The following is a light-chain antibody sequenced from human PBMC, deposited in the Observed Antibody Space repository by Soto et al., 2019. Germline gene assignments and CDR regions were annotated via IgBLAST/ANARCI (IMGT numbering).Light chain of an antibody. Sequence: EIVLTQSPGTLSLSPGERTTLSCRASQSISSSYLAWYQQIPGQAPRLLVYGASSRATGIPDRFSGSGSGTDFTLTISRLEPEDFALYYCQQYSSTFWTLGQGTKVEIK. CDR1: QSISSSY. CDR2: GAS. V-gene: IGKV3-20*01. CDR3: QQYSSTFWT. J-gene: IGKJ1*01.